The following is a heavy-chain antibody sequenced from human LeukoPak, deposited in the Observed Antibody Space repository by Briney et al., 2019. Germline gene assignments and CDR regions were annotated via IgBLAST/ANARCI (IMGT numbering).Heavy chain of an antibody. CDR1: GFTFSSYS. J-gene: IGHJ5*02. V-gene: IGHV3-21*01. Sequence: GGSLRLSCAASGFTFSSYSMNWVRQAPGKGLEWVSSISSSSSYIYYADSVEGRFTISRDNAKNSLYLQMNSLRAEDTAVYYCARDAVEMATSVNNWFDPWGQGTLVTVSS. CDR2: ISSSSSYI. D-gene: IGHD5-24*01. CDR3: ARDAVEMATSVNNWFDP.